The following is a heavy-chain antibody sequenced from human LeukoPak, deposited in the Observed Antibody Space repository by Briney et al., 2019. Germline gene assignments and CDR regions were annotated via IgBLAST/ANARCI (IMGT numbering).Heavy chain of an antibody. V-gene: IGHV3-7*01. CDR3: ARVDSSGSYPAHFDY. CDR1: GFTFSSYW. J-gene: IGHJ4*02. CDR2: IKQEGSEK. D-gene: IGHD1-26*01. Sequence: PGGSLRLSCAASGFTFSSYWMSWVRQAPGKGLEWVANIKQEGSEKYYVDSVKGRFTISRDNAKNSLYLQMNSLRAEDTAMYYCARVDSSGSYPAHFDYWGQGTLVTVSS.